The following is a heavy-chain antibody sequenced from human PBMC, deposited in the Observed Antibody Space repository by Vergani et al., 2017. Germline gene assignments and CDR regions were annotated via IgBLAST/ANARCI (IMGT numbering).Heavy chain of an antibody. J-gene: IGHJ4*02. Sequence: DVQLLQSGGDLVQPGGSLKLSCVASGFTFSTHAMSWVRQGHGQGLEWVSSIKNTGDSTHYADSVKGRFTISRDNSKNTLYLQMNSLRVEDTAVYYCGRGSDNYNWGQGTLVTVSS. V-gene: IGHV3-23*01. CDR2: IKNTGDST. CDR1: GFTFSTHA. CDR3: GRGSDNYN. D-gene: IGHD5-24*01.